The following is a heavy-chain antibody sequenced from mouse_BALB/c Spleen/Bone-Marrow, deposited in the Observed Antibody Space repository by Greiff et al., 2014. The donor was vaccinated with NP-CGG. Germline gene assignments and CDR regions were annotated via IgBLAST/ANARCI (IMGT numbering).Heavy chain of an antibody. CDR3: ATGTRAMDY. J-gene: IGHJ4*01. Sequence: EVMLVESGGGLVQPGGSRKLSCAASGFTFSGFGMHWVRQAPEKGLEWVAYISSGSSTIYYADTVKGRFTISRDNPKNTLFLQMTSLRSEDTAMYYCATGTRAMDYWGQGTSVTVSS. V-gene: IGHV5-17*02. D-gene: IGHD4-1*01. CDR1: GFTFSGFG. CDR2: ISSGSSTI.